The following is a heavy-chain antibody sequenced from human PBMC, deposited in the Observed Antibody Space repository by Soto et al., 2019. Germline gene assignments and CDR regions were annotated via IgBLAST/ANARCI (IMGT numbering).Heavy chain of an antibody. J-gene: IGHJ5*02. Sequence: QLQLQESGPGLVKPSETLSLTCTVSGDSISSSTYFWGCIRQPPGKGLEWIGSIYYTGSTYYNPTLKSRVTMSGDTSKYRCSLRLSSVTAADTAVYYCARQGRDAYSNWFDPWGQGTLVTVSS. CDR2: IYYTGST. CDR1: GDSISSSTYF. D-gene: IGHD2-21*01. CDR3: ARQGRDAYSNWFDP. V-gene: IGHV4-39*01.